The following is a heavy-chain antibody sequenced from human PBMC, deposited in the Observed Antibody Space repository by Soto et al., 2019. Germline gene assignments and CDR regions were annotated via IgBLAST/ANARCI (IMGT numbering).Heavy chain of an antibody. CDR3: ARGPYYYDSSGYNPAYYFDY. V-gene: IGHV4-34*01. CDR2: INHSGST. D-gene: IGHD3-22*01. CDR1: GGSCSGYC. J-gene: IGHJ4*02. Sequence: LXLTFAVYGGSCSGYCWSWIRQPPGKGLEWIGEINHSGSTNYNPSLKSRVTISVDTSKNQFSLKLSSVTAADTAVYYCARGPYYYDSSGYNPAYYFDYWGQGTLVTVSS.